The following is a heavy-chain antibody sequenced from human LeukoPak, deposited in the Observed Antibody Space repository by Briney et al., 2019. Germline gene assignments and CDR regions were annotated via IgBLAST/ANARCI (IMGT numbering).Heavy chain of an antibody. CDR2: IYYSGST. CDR3: ARHRRPLPYDAFDI. CDR1: GGSISSSSYY. Sequence: SETLSLTCTVSGGSISSSSYYWGWIRQPPGKGLEWIGSIYYSGSTYYNPSLKSRVTISVDTSKNQFSLKLSSVTAADTAVYYCARHRRPLPYDAFDIWGQGTMVTVSS. D-gene: IGHD2-2*01. J-gene: IGHJ3*02. V-gene: IGHV4-39*07.